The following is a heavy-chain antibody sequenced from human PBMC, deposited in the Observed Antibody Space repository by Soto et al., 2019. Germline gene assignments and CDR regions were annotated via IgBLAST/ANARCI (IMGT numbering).Heavy chain of an antibody. CDR3: ARAPMVLTRSYFDS. J-gene: IGHJ4*02. D-gene: IGHD3-22*01. CDR2: ISSSGNT. CDR1: DGSISNFY. Sequence: TLSLTCTVSDGSISNFYWSWIRQPPGKGLEWIGYISSSGNTNYNPSLKSRVSISVDTSKNQFSLNLTSVTAADTAVYYCARAPMVLTRSYFDSWGQGTPVTVSS. V-gene: IGHV4-59*01.